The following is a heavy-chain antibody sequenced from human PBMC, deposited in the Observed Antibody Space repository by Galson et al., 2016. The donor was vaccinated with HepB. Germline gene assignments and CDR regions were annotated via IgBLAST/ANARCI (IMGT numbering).Heavy chain of an antibody. CDR3: ARSDTAMVADLNS. Sequence: SLRLSCAASGFTFSRYGMHWVRQAPGKGLEWVAVIWKDGTQKYYGESVKGRFTISRDNSNNTLYLQMNSLRGEDTAVYYCARSDTAMVADLNSWDQGTQVIVSS. CDR2: IWKDGTQK. J-gene: IGHJ4*02. V-gene: IGHV3-33*01. D-gene: IGHD5-18*01. CDR1: GFTFSRYG.